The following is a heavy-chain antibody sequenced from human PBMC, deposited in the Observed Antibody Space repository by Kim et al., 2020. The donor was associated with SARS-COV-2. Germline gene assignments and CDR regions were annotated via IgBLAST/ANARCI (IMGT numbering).Heavy chain of an antibody. D-gene: IGHD6-19*01. Sequence: TLSLTCTVSGGSISSGSYYWSWIRQPAGKGLEWIGCIYTSGSTNYNPSLKSRVTISVDTSKNQFSLKLSSVTAADTAVYYCARDRWAVAGVYYFDYWGQGTLVTVSS. V-gene: IGHV4-61*02. J-gene: IGHJ4*02. CDR1: GGSISSGSYY. CDR3: ARDRWAVAGVYYFDY. CDR2: IYTSGST.